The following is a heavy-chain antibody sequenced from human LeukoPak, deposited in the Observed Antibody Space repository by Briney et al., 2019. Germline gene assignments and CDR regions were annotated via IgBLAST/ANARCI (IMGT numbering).Heavy chain of an antibody. Sequence: GESLRLSCAASGFTFTSYAMHWVREAPGKGLEWVAVISYDGSNKYYADSGKGRFTISRDNSKNTLYLQMNSLRAEDTAVYYCARENSSGYYYGYYFDYWGQGTLVTVSS. CDR2: ISYDGSNK. V-gene: IGHV3-30*04. D-gene: IGHD3-22*01. CDR1: GFTFTSYA. CDR3: ARENSSGYYYGYYFDY. J-gene: IGHJ4*02.